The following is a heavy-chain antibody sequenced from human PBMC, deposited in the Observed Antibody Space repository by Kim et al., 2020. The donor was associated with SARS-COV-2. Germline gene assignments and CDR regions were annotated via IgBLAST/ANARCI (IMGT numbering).Heavy chain of an antibody. V-gene: IGHV3-30-3*01. CDR3: ARGWGGGYRGRFDY. D-gene: IGHD1-26*01. J-gene: IGHJ4*02. Sequence: GGSLRLSCAASGFTFSSYAMHWVRQAPGKGLEWVAVISYDGSNKYYADSVKGRFTISRDNSKHTLYLQMNSLSAADTAVYYCARGWGGGYRGRFDYWGQGTLVTVSS. CDR2: ISYDGSNK. CDR1: GFTFSSYA.